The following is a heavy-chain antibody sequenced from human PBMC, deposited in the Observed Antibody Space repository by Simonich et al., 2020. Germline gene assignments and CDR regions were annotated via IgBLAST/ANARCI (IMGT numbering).Heavy chain of an antibody. J-gene: IGHJ3*02. CDR1: GFTFSSYA. V-gene: IGHV3-30*07. CDR3: AREGAGNDAFDI. D-gene: IGHD1-26*01. Sequence: QVQLVESGGGVVQPGRSLRLSCAASGFTFSSYAMHWVRQAPGKGSGWVAVISNDGSNKYYADSVKGRFTISRDNSKNTLYLQMNSLRAEDTAVYYCAREGAGNDAFDIWGQGTMVTVSS. CDR2: ISNDGSNK.